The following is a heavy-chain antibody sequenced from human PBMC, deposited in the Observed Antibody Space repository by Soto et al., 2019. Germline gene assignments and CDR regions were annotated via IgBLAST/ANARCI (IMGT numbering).Heavy chain of an antibody. Sequence: SETLSLTCTVSGDSISGRASFWSWMRQPPGKGLEWIANVCYSGHTDYNPSLKSRVTMSVDASKNQFSVRLTSMTAAETAVYYCVASLAASGLNWLDPWGRGTLVTVSS. CDR1: GDSISGRASF. V-gene: IGHV4-39*07. J-gene: IGHJ5*02. CDR3: VASLAASGLNWLDP. CDR2: VCYSGHT. D-gene: IGHD6-13*01.